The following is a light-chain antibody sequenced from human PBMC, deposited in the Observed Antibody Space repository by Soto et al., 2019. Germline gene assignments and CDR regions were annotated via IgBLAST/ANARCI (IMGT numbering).Light chain of an antibody. CDR2: GAS. CDR3: QQHSISPWS. J-gene: IGKJ5*01. Sequence: TNTQGTQCLSLEESTSLSFPFSESGSSGYLAWYQQKPGQAPRLLIYGASNRATGIPDRFSGSGSGTDFTLTNSSLQPEDFALYNCQQHSISPWSFGQGTRLEIK. V-gene: IGKV3-20*01. CDR1: ESGSSGY.